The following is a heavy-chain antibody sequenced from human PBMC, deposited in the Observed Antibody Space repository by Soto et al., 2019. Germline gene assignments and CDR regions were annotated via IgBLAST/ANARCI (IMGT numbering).Heavy chain of an antibody. CDR2: TYYRSKWYN. D-gene: IGHD3-10*01. J-gene: IGHJ4*02. V-gene: IGHV6-1*01. Sequence: SHTLSLTCGISGDSGSSTSAAWTWIRQSPSRGLEWLGRTYYRSKWYNDYAVSVKGRINISPDTSKNQFSLQLNSVTPEDTAVYYCARDPGEEFFDYWGQGTLVTVSS. CDR1: GDSGSSTSAA. CDR3: ARDPGEEFFDY.